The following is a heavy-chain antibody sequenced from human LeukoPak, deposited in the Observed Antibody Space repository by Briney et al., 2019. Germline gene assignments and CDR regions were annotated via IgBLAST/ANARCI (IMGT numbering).Heavy chain of an antibody. J-gene: IGHJ4*02. V-gene: IGHV3-74*01. CDR2: INSDGSST. D-gene: IGHD2-8*01. Sequence: PGGSLRLSCAASGFTFSSYWMHWVRQAPGKGLVWVSRINSDGSSTSYADSVKGRFTISRDNAKNTLYLQMNSLRAEDTAVYYCAREGDQMNIINGIDYWGQGTLVTVSS. CDR1: GFTFSSYW. CDR3: AREGDQMNIINGIDY.